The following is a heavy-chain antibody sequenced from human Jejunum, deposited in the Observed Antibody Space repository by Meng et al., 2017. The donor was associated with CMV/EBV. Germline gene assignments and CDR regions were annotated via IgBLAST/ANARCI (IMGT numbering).Heavy chain of an antibody. CDR1: LRDYT. CDR3: TRHSIVVVPAAGFDP. D-gene: IGHD2-2*01. CDR2: IRSKTYSSAT. Sequence: LRDYTIPWVRQAPGKGLEWVGRIRSKTYSSATAYAASVKGRFIISRDDSKNTAYLQMNSLKTEDTAVYYCTRHSIVVVPAAGFDPWGQGTLGTVSS. V-gene: IGHV3-73*01. J-gene: IGHJ5*02.